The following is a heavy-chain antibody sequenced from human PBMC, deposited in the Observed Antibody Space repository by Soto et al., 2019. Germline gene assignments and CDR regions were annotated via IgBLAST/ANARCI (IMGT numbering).Heavy chain of an antibody. CDR3: ARDLTGIAAAVIYYGMDV. CDR1: GFTFSSYA. Sequence: GGSLRLSCAASGFTFSSYAMHWVRQAPGKGLEWVAVISYDGSNKYYADSVKGRFTISRDNSKNTLYLQMNSLRAEDTAVYYCARDLTGIAAAVIYYGMDVWGQGTTVTVSS. V-gene: IGHV3-30-3*01. J-gene: IGHJ6*02. CDR2: ISYDGSNK. D-gene: IGHD6-13*01.